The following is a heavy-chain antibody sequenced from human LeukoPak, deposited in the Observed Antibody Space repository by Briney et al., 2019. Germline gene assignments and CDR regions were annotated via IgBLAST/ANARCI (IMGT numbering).Heavy chain of an antibody. CDR2: IYHSGST. V-gene: IGHV4-30-2*01. CDR1: GGSISSGGYY. J-gene: IGHJ2*01. CDR3: ASPGEHWYFDL. D-gene: IGHD3-10*01. Sequence: PSQTLSLTCTVSGGSISSGGYYWSWIRQPPGKGLEWIGYIYHSGSTYYNPSLKSRVTISVDRSKNQFSLKLSSVTAADTAVYYCASPGEHWYFDLWGRGTLVTVSS.